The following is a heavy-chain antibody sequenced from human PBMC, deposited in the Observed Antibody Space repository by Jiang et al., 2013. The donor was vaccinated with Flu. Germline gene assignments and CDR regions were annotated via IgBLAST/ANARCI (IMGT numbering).Heavy chain of an antibody. D-gene: IGHD4-17*01. CDR1: GGSISSYY. CDR2: IYYIGST. V-gene: IGHV4-59*01. J-gene: IGHJ5*02. Sequence: TCTVSGGSISSYYWSWIRQPPGKGLEWIGYIYYIGSTNYNPSLKSRVTISVDTSKNQFSLKLSSVTAADTAVYYCARAFGDYPLVWFDPWGQGTLVTVSS. CDR3: ARAFGDYPLVWFDP.